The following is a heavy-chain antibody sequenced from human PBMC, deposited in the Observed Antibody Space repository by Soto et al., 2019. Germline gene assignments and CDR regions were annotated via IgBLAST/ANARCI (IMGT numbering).Heavy chain of an antibody. D-gene: IGHD6-19*01. J-gene: IGHJ6*03. CDR2: SSAYNGDT. CDR1: GYSFTNYG. CDR3: ARDRGVAPPVAGNTHYYYYMDV. Sequence: QDQLVQSGGEVKKPGASVKVSCKASGYSFTNYGITWVRQAPGQGFEWMGWSSAYNGDTNYAQKLQGRVTMTTDASTSTAYLEVRSLRSEDTAVYYCARDRGVAPPVAGNTHYYYYMDVWGKGTTVTVSS. V-gene: IGHV1-18*01.